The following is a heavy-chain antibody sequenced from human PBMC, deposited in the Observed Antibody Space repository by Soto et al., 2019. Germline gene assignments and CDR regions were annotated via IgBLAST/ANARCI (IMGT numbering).Heavy chain of an antibody. V-gene: IGHV1-58*02. Sequence: ASVKVSCKAPGFTFTSSAMQWVRQARGQRLEWIGWIVVGSGNTNYAQKFQERVTITRDMSTSTAYMELSSLRSEDRAVYYCAAGGLYYDILTGYYGSDYYGMDVWGQGTTVTVS. CDR1: GFTFTSSA. J-gene: IGHJ6*02. CDR3: AAGGLYYDILTGYYGSDYYGMDV. CDR2: IVVGSGNT. D-gene: IGHD3-9*01.